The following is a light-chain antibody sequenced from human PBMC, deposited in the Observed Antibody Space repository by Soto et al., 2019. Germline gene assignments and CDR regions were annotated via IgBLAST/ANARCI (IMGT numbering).Light chain of an antibody. Sequence: EIVLTQSPGTLSLSPGESAALSCRASQSVTSNYLVWYRQKPGQAPRLLIYAISSRAAGIPDRFNGSGSGTGFTFTITRLEPEDSAVYYCQQHSNSPWTFGQGTRVE. CDR3: QQHSNSPWT. J-gene: IGKJ1*01. CDR1: QSVTSNY. CDR2: AIS. V-gene: IGKV3D-20*02.